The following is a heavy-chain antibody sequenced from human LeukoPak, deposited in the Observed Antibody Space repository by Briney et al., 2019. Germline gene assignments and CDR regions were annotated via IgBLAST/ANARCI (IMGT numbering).Heavy chain of an antibody. V-gene: IGHV3-30*18. J-gene: IGHJ3*02. CDR3: AKEYSSSWYDAFDI. D-gene: IGHD6-13*01. Sequence: QPGRSLRLSCAASGFTFSSYGMHWVNQAPGKGLEWVAVISYDGSNKYYADSVKGRFTISRDNSKNTLYLQMNSLRAEDTAVYYCAKEYSSSWYDAFDIWGQGTMVTVSS. CDR2: ISYDGSNK. CDR1: GFTFSSYG.